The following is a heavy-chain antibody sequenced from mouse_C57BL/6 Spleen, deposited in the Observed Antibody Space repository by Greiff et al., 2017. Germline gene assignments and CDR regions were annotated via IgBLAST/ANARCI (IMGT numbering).Heavy chain of an antibody. CDR1: GFTFSSYA. CDR2: ISDGGSYT. Sequence: EVQLQESGGGLVKPGGSLKLSCAASGFTFSSYAMSWVRQTPEKRLEWVATISDGGSYTYYPDNVKGRFTISRDNAKNNLYLQMSHLKSEDTAMYYCARDHGNYHYFDYWGQGTTLTVSS. V-gene: IGHV5-4*01. CDR3: ARDHGNYHYFDY. D-gene: IGHD2-1*01. J-gene: IGHJ2*01.